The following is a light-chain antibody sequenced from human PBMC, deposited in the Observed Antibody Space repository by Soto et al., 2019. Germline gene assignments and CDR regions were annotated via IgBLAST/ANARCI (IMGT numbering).Light chain of an antibody. CDR2: DAS. V-gene: IGKV3-15*01. J-gene: IGKJ1*01. CDR3: QQYNNWPPWT. CDR1: QSVSNN. Sequence: ILMTQSPATLSVSPGERATLSCRASQSVSNNLAWYQQKPGQAPRLLIYDASTRATGIPARFSSSGSGTEFTLTISGLQSEDVAVYYCQQYNNWPPWTFGQGTKVEIK.